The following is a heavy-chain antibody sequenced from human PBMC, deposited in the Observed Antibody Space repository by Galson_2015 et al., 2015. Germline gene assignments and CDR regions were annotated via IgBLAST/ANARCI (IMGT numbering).Heavy chain of an antibody. Sequence: LSLTCTISGGSITYYYYAWVRQPPEKGLEWIGYIHYTGDISYTPSLKSRATISVDTPKNQFSLQLSSVTAADTAMYYCARYYVGSGSLDFWGQGILVTVSS. CDR3: ARYYVGSGSLDF. J-gene: IGHJ4*02. CDR1: GGSITYYY. CDR2: IHYTGDI. V-gene: IGHV4-59*12. D-gene: IGHD3-10*01.